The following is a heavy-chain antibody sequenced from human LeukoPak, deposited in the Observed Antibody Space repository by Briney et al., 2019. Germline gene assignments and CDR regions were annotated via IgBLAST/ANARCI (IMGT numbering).Heavy chain of an antibody. D-gene: IGHD3-3*01. CDR3: AKDEALTYYDFWSGSPVNDY. Sequence: PGGSLRLSCAASGFTLSSYSMNWVRQAPGKGLEWVSYISSSSSTIYYADSVKGRFTISRDNSKNTLYLQMNSLRAEDTAVYYCAKDEALTYYDFWSGSPVNDYWGQGTLVTVSS. CDR2: ISSSSSTI. V-gene: IGHV3-48*01. CDR1: GFTLSSYS. J-gene: IGHJ4*02.